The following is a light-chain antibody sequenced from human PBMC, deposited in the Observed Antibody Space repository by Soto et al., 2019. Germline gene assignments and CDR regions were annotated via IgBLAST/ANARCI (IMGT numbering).Light chain of an antibody. CDR2: GAS. J-gene: IGKJ4*01. CDR3: QQYNNWTLT. CDR1: QSVSSN. Sequence: EIVITQSPATLSVSPGEGATLSCRASQSVSSNLAWYQQRPGQAPRILIYGASTRATGIPARFSGSASGTEFTLTISSLQSEDFGVYYCQQYNNWTLTFGGGTKVDNK. V-gene: IGKV3-15*01.